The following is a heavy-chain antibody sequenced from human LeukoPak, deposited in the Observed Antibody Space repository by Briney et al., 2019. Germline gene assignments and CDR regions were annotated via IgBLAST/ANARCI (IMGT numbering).Heavy chain of an antibody. D-gene: IGHD3-22*01. CDR1: GGSFSGYY. CDR2: INHSGST. V-gene: IGHV4-34*01. Sequence: SETLSLTCAVYGGSFSGYYWSGIRQPPGKGREWIGEINHSGSTNYNPSPTSRVTISVDTSKNQFSLTLSSVTAADTAVYYWARGRTWAMIVVVKGPYYFDYWGQGTLVTVSS. CDR3: ARGRTWAMIVVVKGPYYFDY. J-gene: IGHJ4*02.